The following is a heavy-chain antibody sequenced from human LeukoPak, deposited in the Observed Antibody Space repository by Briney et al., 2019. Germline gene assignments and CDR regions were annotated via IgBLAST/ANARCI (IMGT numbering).Heavy chain of an antibody. Sequence: GASVKVSCKASGGTFSSYAISWVRQAPGQGLEWMGGIIPIFGTANYAQKFQGRVTITADESTSTAYMELSSLRSEDTAVYYCARHSRDGYNFDYWGQGTLVTVSS. CDR1: GGTFSSYA. V-gene: IGHV1-69*13. CDR3: ARHSRDGYNFDY. J-gene: IGHJ4*02. D-gene: IGHD5-24*01. CDR2: IIPIFGTA.